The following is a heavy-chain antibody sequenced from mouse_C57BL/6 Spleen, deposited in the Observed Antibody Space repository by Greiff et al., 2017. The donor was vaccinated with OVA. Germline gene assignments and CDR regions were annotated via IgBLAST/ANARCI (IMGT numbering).Heavy chain of an antibody. V-gene: IGHV2-2*01. D-gene: IGHD1-1*01. J-gene: IGHJ1*03. CDR3: ARDYGSRRYFDV. CDR1: GFSLTSYG. CDR2: IWSGGST. Sequence: VQVVESGPGLVQPSQRLSITCTVSGFSLTSYGVHWVRQSPGKGLEWLGVIWSGGSTDYNAAFISRLSISKDNSKSQVFFKMNSLQADDTAIYYCARDYGSRRYFDVWGTGTTVTVSS.